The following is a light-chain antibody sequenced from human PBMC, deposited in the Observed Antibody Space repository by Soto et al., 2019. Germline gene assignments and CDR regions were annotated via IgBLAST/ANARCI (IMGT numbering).Light chain of an antibody. Sequence: DIQMTQSPSSLSASVGDRVTITCQASQDIDNYLNWYQQKPGKAPRLLIYDSSTLQTGVPSRFSGSGSGTDFTFAISSLQPEDIATYYCHQSHNLPLSFGGGTKVQI. CDR1: QDIDNY. CDR3: HQSHNLPLS. V-gene: IGKV1-33*01. CDR2: DSS. J-gene: IGKJ4*01.